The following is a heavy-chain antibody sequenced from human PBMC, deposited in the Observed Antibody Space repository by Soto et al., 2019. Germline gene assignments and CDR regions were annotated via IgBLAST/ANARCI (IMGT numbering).Heavy chain of an antibody. CDR2: IYYSGST. D-gene: IGHD6-13*01. CDR3: ARDLGSWYGGQNWFDP. CDR1: GGSISSTNW. J-gene: IGHJ5*02. Sequence: QVQLQESGPGLVKPSGTLSLTCIVSGGSISSTNWWSWVRQPPEKGLEWIGEIYYSGSTTYNPSRKSRVTISVDKSKNQFSLKLSAVTAADTAVYYCARDLGSWYGGQNWFDPWGQGTLVTVSS. V-gene: IGHV4-4*02.